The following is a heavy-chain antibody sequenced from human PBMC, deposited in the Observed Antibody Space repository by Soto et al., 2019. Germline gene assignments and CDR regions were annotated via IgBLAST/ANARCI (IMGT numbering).Heavy chain of an antibody. Sequence: QVQLVQSGAEVKKPGASVKVSCKAFGYTFTSYYIHWVRQAPGQGLEWMGIINPSGGSTSYAQKLQGRVTMTRDTSTSTVYVELTSLRSEDTAVYYCARDRDYYESSGYSVFDYWGQGTLVTVSS. V-gene: IGHV1-46*04. J-gene: IGHJ4*02. CDR2: INPSGGST. CDR1: GYTFTSYY. CDR3: ARDRDYYESSGYSVFDY. D-gene: IGHD3-22*01.